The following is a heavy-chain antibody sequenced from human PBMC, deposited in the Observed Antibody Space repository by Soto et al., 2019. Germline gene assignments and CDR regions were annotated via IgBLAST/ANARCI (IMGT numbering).Heavy chain of an antibody. Sequence: GGSLRLSCAASGFTFSSYGMHWVRQAPGKGLEWVGVITYDGSNKFYADSVKGRFTISRENSKNTLYLQMNSLRAEDTAVYYCARGANYYDRSGYCGYWGQGTLVTVSS. CDR1: GFTFSSYG. CDR3: ARGANYYDRSGYCGY. CDR2: ITYDGSNK. V-gene: IGHV3-30*03. J-gene: IGHJ4*02. D-gene: IGHD3-22*01.